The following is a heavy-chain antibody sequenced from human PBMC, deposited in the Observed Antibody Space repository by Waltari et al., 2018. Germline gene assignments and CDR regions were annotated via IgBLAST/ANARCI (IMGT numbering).Heavy chain of an antibody. D-gene: IGHD6-19*01. CDR1: GSNFIIYG. J-gene: IGHJ5*01. CDR2: SSPSNGNT. CDR3: ARLPGYSSGWYDS. Sequence: QVQLVQSGPEVKKPGASVKVSCKPSGSNFIIYGIDWVRQAAVLGLEWMGWSSPSNGNTNYAQKFQGRVTMTTDTSTTTAYMELTSLGPDDTAVYFCARLPGYSSGWYDSWGQGTLVTVSS. V-gene: IGHV1-18*01.